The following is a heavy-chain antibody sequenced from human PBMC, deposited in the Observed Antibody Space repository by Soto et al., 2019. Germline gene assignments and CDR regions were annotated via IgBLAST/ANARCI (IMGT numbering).Heavy chain of an antibody. CDR1: GFTFSTYS. D-gene: IGHD1-1*01. CDR3: ARGYRNFDY. J-gene: IGHJ4*02. CDR2: ISSSGTHI. V-gene: IGHV3-21*01. Sequence: GGSLRLSCAASGFTFSTYSINWVRQAPGKGLEWVSSISSSGTHIYYADSMKGRFTISRDNAKNSLYLQMNSLRDEDTAVYYCARGYRNFDYWGQGTLVTVSS.